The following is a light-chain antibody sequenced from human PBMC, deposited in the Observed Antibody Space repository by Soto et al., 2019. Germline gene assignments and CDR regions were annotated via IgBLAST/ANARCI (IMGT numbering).Light chain of an antibody. Sequence: DIQMTQSPSSLSAPVGDRVTITCRASQSISSYLHWYQQKPGKAPKLLIYAASNLQSGVPSRFSASGSGTDFTLTLNSLQPEDFATYCQQGYSTPWTFGQGTKVDIK. CDR3: QQGYSTPWT. J-gene: IGKJ1*01. CDR2: AAS. CDR1: QSISSY. V-gene: IGKV1-39*01.